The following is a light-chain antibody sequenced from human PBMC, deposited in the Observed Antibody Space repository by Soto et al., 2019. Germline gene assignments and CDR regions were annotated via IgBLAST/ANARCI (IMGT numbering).Light chain of an antibody. CDR2: KAS. J-gene: IGKJ1*01. V-gene: IGKV1-5*03. CDR1: QDINKW. Sequence: DIQMTQSPSTLSASVGARVTITCRASQDINKWLAWYQQKPGQAPKLLISKASNLESGVPSRFSGSGSGPEYTLTISSLQPEDFATYYCQQYNSYWWTFGQGTKVDIK. CDR3: QQYNSYWWT.